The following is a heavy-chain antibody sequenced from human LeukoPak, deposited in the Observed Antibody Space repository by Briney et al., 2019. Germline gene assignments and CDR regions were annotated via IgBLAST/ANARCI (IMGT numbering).Heavy chain of an antibody. Sequence: GESLKISCKGSGYSLTSYWIGWVRQMPGKGLEWMGIIYPGDSDTRYSPSFQGQVTISADKSISTAYLQWSSLKASDTAMYYCARCSSGWYGGGPLDYWGQGTLVTVSS. V-gene: IGHV5-51*01. CDR1: GYSLTSYW. D-gene: IGHD6-19*01. CDR3: ARCSSGWYGGGPLDY. J-gene: IGHJ4*02. CDR2: IYPGDSDT.